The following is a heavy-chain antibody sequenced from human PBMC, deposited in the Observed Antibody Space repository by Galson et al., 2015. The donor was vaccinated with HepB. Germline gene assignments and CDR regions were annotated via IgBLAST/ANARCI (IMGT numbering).Heavy chain of an antibody. Sequence: SLRLSCAASGFAFSTYAMSWVRQAPGKGLEWVSGITNFKDGGGAYHADSAQGRFTASRDDSRNTLYLQINILTAEDTAVYYCTKDLRRGSEVWGQGTLVTVSS. CDR3: TKDLRRGSEV. CDR2: ITNFKDGGGA. V-gene: IGHV3-23*01. CDR1: GFAFSTYA. J-gene: IGHJ4*02. D-gene: IGHD1-14*01.